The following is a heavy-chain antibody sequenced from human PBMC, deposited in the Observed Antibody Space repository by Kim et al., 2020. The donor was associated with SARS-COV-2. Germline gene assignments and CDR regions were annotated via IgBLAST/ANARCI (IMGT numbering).Heavy chain of an antibody. V-gene: IGHV6-1*01. D-gene: IGHD6-6*01. J-gene: IGHJ6*02. CDR3: AREPGLVFWYSSSSGLEKSDYYYYGMDV. Sequence: SQTLSLTCAISGDSVSSTSAAWNWIRQSPSRGLEWLGRTYYRSKWYNDYAVSVKSRITINPDTSKNQFSLQLNSVTPEDTAVYYCAREPGLVFWYSSSSGLEKSDYYYYGMDVWGQGTTVTVSS. CDR1: GDSVSSTSAA. CDR2: TYYRSKWYN.